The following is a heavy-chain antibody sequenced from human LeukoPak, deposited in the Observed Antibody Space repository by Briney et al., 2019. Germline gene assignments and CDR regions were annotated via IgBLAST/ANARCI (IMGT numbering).Heavy chain of an antibody. J-gene: IGHJ4*02. CDR3: AREAYYDSSGYYADY. V-gene: IGHV1-69*13. CDR1: GGTFSSYA. Sequence: ASVKVSCKASGGTFSSYAISWVRQAPGQGLEWMGGIIPIFGTANYAQKFQGRVTITADESTSTAYMELGSLRSEDTAVYYCAREAYYDSSGYYADYWGQGTLVTVSS. D-gene: IGHD3-22*01. CDR2: IIPIFGTA.